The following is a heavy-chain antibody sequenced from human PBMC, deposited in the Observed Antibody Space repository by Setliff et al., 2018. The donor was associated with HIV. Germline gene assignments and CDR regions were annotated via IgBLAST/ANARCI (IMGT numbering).Heavy chain of an antibody. CDR2: IYYSGRT. J-gene: IGHJ6*03. Sequence: SETLSLTCTVSGGSISSGGYYWSWIRQHPGMGLEWIGYIYYSGRTYYNPSLKSRITMSVDASKNQFSLKLSSVTAADTAVYYCARVFTVAGTYYYYYMDVWGKGTTVTVSS. D-gene: IGHD6-19*01. CDR3: ARVFTVAGTYYYYYMDV. V-gene: IGHV4-31*03. CDR1: GGSISSGGYY.